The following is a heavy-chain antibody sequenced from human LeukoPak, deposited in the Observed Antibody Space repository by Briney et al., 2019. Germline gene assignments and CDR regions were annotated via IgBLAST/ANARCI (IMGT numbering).Heavy chain of an antibody. Sequence: GGSLRLSCLASGFTFSNSWMTWVRQAPGKGLEWVANIKEDGSDKQYVDSVRGRFTISRDNAKNSVSLQMDGLRAEDTAVYHCVRESDVWSGPGIGRPLDVWGKGTTVTVSS. CDR3: VRESDVWSGPGIGRPLDV. D-gene: IGHD3-3*01. CDR2: IKEDGSDK. CDR1: GFTFSNSW. V-gene: IGHV3-7*01. J-gene: IGHJ6*04.